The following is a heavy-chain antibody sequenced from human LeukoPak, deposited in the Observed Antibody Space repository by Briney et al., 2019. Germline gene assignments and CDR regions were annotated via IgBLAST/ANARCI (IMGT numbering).Heavy chain of an antibody. CDR1: GFTFSSYG. V-gene: IGHV3-33*01. CDR2: IWYDGSNK. J-gene: IGHJ4*02. CDR3: ARDRNPRYYYDSRGTLRQ. D-gene: IGHD3-22*01. Sequence: SCKASGFTFSSYGMHWVRQAPGKGLEWVAVIWYDGSNKYYADSVKGRFTISRDNSKNTLYLQMNSLRAEDTAVYYCARDRNPRYYYDSRGTLRQWGQGTLVTVSS.